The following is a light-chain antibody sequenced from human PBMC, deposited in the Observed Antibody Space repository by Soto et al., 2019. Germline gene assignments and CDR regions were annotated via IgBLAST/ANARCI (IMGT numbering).Light chain of an antibody. CDR3: QQYYAYPFT. CDR1: QGIGNS. Sequence: DIQMTQSPSSLSASVGDRVTITCRASQGIGNSLAWFQQKPGKAPKSLIYGGSSLQSGVPSEFSGSGSGTYFTLTISSLQPEDSATYYCQQYYAYPFTFGPGTKVDVK. V-gene: IGKV1-16*02. J-gene: IGKJ3*01. CDR2: GGS.